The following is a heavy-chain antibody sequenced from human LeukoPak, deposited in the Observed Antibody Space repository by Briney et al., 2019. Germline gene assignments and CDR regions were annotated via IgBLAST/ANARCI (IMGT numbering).Heavy chain of an antibody. Sequence: SGTLSLTCTVSGGSISSYYWSWIRQPPGKGLEWIGYIYYSGSTNYNPSLKSRVTISVDTSKNQFSLKLSSVTAADTAVYYCARGPLGWNDGRYFDLWGRGTLVTVSS. CDR2: IYYSGST. J-gene: IGHJ2*01. D-gene: IGHD1-1*01. V-gene: IGHV4-59*01. CDR3: ARGPLGWNDGRYFDL. CDR1: GGSISSYY.